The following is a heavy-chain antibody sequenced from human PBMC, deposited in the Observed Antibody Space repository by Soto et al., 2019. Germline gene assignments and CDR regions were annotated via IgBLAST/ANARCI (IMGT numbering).Heavy chain of an antibody. V-gene: IGHV4-59*01. CDR3: ARGVLEWLLRDSYYYYMDV. CDR1: GDSISSSY. J-gene: IGHJ6*03. Sequence: SETLSLTCTVSGDSISSSYWNWIRQAPGKGLEWIGYIDDTGSTNYNPSLKSRATLSVDPSNNQYSLKLSSVTAADTAVYYCARGVLEWLLRDSYYYYMDVWGKGTTVTVS. D-gene: IGHD3-3*01. CDR2: IDDTGST.